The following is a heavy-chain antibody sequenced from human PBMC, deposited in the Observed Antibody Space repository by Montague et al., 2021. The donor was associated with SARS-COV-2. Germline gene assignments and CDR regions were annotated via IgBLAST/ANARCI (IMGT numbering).Heavy chain of an antibody. Sequence: TLSLTCTVSAGSLRSGAHHRNCIRQPSGKGLELIGYTYYSGSTYYNPSLKIRVTISVDTSKNQFSLQLNSVTSADTAVHYCARVRGRRHIVVVTAIEFDYWGQGTLVTVSS. CDR2: TYYSGST. CDR1: AGSLRSGAHH. J-gene: IGHJ4*02. V-gene: IGHV4-30-4*08. CDR3: ARVRGRRHIVVVTAIEFDY. D-gene: IGHD2-21*02.